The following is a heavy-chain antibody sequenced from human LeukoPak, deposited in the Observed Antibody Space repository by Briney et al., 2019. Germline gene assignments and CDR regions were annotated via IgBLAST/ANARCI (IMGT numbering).Heavy chain of an antibody. J-gene: IGHJ3*02. CDR3: VRDDQWAFDI. V-gene: IGHV3-48*01. Sequence: GGAPRLSCAAPGVTFSAFSMNLVRQAPGEGVEWLSHIKENSATIYYADSVRGRFTISRDEAKKSLYLQMNSLRAEDTAIYYCVRDDQWAFDIWGQGTMVTVSP. D-gene: IGHD2-8*01. CDR1: GVTFSAFS. CDR2: IKENSATI.